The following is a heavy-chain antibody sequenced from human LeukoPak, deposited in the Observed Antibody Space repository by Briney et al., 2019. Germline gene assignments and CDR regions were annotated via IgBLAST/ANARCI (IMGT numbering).Heavy chain of an antibody. V-gene: IGHV3-48*03. D-gene: IGHD3-10*01. J-gene: IGHJ4*02. CDR2: ISSSGSTI. CDR1: GFTFSSYE. CDR3: ARLQFNRPLLWFGELLVDY. Sequence: GGSLRLSCAASGFTFSSYEMNWVRQAPGKGLEWVSYISSSGSTIYYADSVKGRFTISRDNAKNSLYLQMNSLRAEDTAVYYCARLQFNRPLLWFGELLVDYWGQGTLVTVSS.